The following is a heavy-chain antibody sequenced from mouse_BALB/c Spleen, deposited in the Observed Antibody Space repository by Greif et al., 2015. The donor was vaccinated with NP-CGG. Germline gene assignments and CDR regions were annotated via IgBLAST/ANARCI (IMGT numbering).Heavy chain of an antibody. J-gene: IGHJ2*01. Sequence: DVKLVASGGGLVQPGGSRKLSCAASGFTFSSFGMHWVRQAPEKGLEWVAYISSGSSTIYYADTVKGRFTISRDNPKNTLFLQMTSLRSEDTARYYCARGDDYDGRVYWGQGTTLTVSS. D-gene: IGHD2-4*01. CDR2: ISSGSSTI. V-gene: IGHV5-17*02. CDR1: GFTFSSFG. CDR3: ARGDDYDGRVY.